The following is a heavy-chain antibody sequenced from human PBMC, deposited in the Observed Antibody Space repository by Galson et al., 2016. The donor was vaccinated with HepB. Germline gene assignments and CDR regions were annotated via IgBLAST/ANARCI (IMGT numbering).Heavy chain of an antibody. V-gene: IGHV1-69*06. Sequence: SVKVSCKASGGTFSIYAISWVRQAPGQGLEWMGGIIPIFGTANYAQKFQGRVTITADKSTSTAYMELTSLSSEDTAVYYCSRGYTSGWYWFDPWGQGTLVTVSS. CDR3: SRGYTSGWYWFDP. CDR2: IIPIFGTA. J-gene: IGHJ5*02. CDR1: GGTFSIYA. D-gene: IGHD6-19*01.